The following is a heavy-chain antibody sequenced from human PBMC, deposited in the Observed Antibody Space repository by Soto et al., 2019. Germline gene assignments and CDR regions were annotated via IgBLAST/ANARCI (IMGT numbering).Heavy chain of an antibody. J-gene: IGHJ6*02. V-gene: IGHV1-69*02. CDR2: IIPILGIA. CDR1: GGTFSSYT. CDR3: AGNGMDV. Sequence: QVQLVQSGAEVKKPGSSVKVSCKASGGTFSSYTISWVRQAPGQGLEWMGRIIPILGIANYAQKFQGRVTSNADKSTSTAYRELSGLRAEDTAVYDCAGNGMDVWGQGTTVTVSS.